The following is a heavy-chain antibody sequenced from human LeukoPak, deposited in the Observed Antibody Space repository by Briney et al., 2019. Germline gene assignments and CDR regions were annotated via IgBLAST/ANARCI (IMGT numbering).Heavy chain of an antibody. Sequence: ASVKVSCKVSGYTFTDYYMHWVQQAPGKGLEWRGPVDPEDGETIYAEKFQGRVTITADTSTDTAYMELSSLRPEDTAVYFCATATMVRGVIIPFDYWGQGTLVSVSS. V-gene: IGHV1-69-2*01. CDR3: ATATMVRGVIIPFDY. D-gene: IGHD3-10*01. CDR1: GYTFTDYY. CDR2: VDPEDGET. J-gene: IGHJ4*02.